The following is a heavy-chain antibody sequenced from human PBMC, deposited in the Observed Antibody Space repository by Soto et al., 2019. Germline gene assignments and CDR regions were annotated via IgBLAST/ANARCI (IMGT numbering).Heavy chain of an antibody. CDR3: ARGSAAKRYFDL. CDR2: IFPTGAT. D-gene: IGHD5-18*01. Sequence: QVQLQAAGPGLVKPSQTLSLMCTVSGAPISGGAYHWSWIRQPPGKGLEWIGYIFPTGATHYNSSPGCRMTLSVETSNSHVSLKLTSVTAADTAVYFCARGSAAKRYFDLWGRGTLGSVSS. J-gene: IGHJ2*01. V-gene: IGHV4-30-4*01. CDR1: GAPISGGAYH.